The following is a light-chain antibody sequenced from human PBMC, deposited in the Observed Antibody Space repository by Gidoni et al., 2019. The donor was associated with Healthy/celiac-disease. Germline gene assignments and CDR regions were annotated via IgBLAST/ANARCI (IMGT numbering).Light chain of an antibody. CDR1: SSDVGAYDY. V-gene: IGLV2-8*01. CDR2: EVI. Sequence: QSALTQPPSASGSPGQSVTISCTGTSSDVGAYDYVSWYQQHPGKAPKLMIYEVIKRPSGVPDRFSGSKSGNTASLTVSGLQAEDEADYYCSSHTVNNIGVFGTGTRVTVL. J-gene: IGLJ1*01. CDR3: SSHTVNNIGV.